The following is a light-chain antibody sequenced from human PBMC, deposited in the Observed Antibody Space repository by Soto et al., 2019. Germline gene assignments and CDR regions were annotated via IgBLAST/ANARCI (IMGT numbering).Light chain of an antibody. Sequence: EIVLTQSPGTLSLSPGERATLSCRASESVSSTHLAWYQQKPGQAPRLLIHSASNRATGVPDRFSGSGSGKDFPLIISRLEPEDFAVYYCSQYGSAPGTFGQGTKVEIK. CDR1: ESVSSTH. CDR2: SAS. CDR3: SQYGSAPGT. J-gene: IGKJ1*01. V-gene: IGKV3-20*01.